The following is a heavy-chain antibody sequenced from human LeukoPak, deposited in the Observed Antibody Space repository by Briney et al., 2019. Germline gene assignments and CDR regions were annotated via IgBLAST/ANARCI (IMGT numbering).Heavy chain of an antibody. V-gene: IGHV3-48*04. CDR2: ISSSSSTI. Sequence: PGGSLRLSCAASGFTFSSYSMNWVRQAPGKGLEWVSYISSSSSTIYYADSVKGRFTISRDNAKNSLYLQMNSLRAEDTAVYYCARDWWELPLDYWGQGTLVTVSS. D-gene: IGHD1-26*01. CDR1: GFTFSSYS. J-gene: IGHJ4*02. CDR3: ARDWWELPLDY.